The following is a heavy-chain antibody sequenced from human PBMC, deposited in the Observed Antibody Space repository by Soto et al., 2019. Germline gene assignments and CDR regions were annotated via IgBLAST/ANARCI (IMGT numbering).Heavy chain of an antibody. V-gene: IGHV4-34*01. J-gene: IGHJ6*02. Sequence: PPATLSPPSAGSGGSRGAFCWRWVGQSPGKGREWVGEISHDGGTNYSPSLASRVYISVDTSKNQFSLHMRSVTAADTGLYYCARGQLVWYGDLTPSQRYMDVWRQGTTVS. CDR3: ARGQLVWYGDLTPSQRYMDV. CDR2: ISHDGGT. D-gene: IGHD3-10*01. CDR1: GGSRGAFC.